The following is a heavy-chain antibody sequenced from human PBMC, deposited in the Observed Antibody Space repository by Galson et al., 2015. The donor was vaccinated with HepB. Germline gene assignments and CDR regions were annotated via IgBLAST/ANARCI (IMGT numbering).Heavy chain of an antibody. CDR3: AKDQSYYEDSSGFDY. V-gene: IGHV3-30*18. Sequence: SLRLSCAASGFTFDNYGMHWVRQAPGKGLEWVAVITYDGIDEHYGSSVRGRFTISRDNSNNMAYLQMNGLRTEDTATYYCAKDQSYYEDSSGFDYWGQGTLVAVSS. CDR2: ITYDGIDE. CDR1: GFTFDNYG. D-gene: IGHD3-22*01. J-gene: IGHJ4*02.